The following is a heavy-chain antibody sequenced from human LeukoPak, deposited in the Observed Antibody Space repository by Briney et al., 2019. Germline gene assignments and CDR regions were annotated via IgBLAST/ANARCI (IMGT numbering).Heavy chain of an antibody. CDR3: AKDGYCSSTSCYVVYFDY. V-gene: IGHV3-23*01. CDR1: EFTFSSYA. CDR2: ISGSGGST. Sequence: GGSLRLSCAASEFTFSSYAMSWVRQAPGKGLEWVSAISGSGGSTYYADSVKGRFTISRDNSKNTLYLQMNSLRAEDTAVYYCAKDGYCSSTSCYVVYFDYWGQGTLVTVSS. D-gene: IGHD2-2*03. J-gene: IGHJ4*02.